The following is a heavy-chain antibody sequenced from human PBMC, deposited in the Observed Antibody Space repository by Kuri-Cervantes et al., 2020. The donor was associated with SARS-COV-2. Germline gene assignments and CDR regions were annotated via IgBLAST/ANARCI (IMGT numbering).Heavy chain of an antibody. V-gene: IGHV3-30*18. CDR3: AKVSLVVGAKHIDY. CDR1: GFTFSSYG. Sequence: GESLKISCAASGFTFSSYGMHWVRQAPGKGLEWVAVISYDGSNKYYADSVKGRFTISRDNSKNTLYLQMNSLRAEDTAVYYCAKVSLVVGAKHIDYWGQETLVTVSS. J-gene: IGHJ4*02. D-gene: IGHD1-26*01. CDR2: ISYDGSNK.